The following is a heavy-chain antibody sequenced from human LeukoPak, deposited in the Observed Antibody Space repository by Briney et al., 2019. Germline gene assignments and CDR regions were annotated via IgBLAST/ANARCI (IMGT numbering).Heavy chain of an antibody. D-gene: IGHD6-19*01. CDR1: GGSISSGGYY. CDR2: IYTSGST. V-gene: IGHV4-61*02. Sequence: SETLSLTCTVSGGSISSGGYYWSWIRQPAGKGLEWIGRIYTSGSTNYNPSLKSRVTISVDTSKNQFSLKLSSVTAADTAVYYCARAGVAVAAPTRDYYYYYMDVWGKGTTVTVSS. CDR3: ARAGVAVAAPTRDYYYYYMDV. J-gene: IGHJ6*03.